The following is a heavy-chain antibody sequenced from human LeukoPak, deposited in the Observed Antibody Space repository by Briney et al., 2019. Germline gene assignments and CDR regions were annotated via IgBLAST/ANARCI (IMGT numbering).Heavy chain of an antibody. CDR1: GFTFSSYE. CDR2: ISSSGSTI. D-gene: IGHD3-10*02. V-gene: IGHV3-48*03. CDR3: AKDWYLRGVIRIFDS. J-gene: IGHJ4*02. Sequence: GGSLRLSCAASGFTFSSYEMNWVRQAPGKGLEWISYISSSGSTIYYADSVKGRFTISRDTSKNTVYLQMNRLRADDTAVYYCAKDWYLRGVIRIFDSWGQGTQVTVSS.